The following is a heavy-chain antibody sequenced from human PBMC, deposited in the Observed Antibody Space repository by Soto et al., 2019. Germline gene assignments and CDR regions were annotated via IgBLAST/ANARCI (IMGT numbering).Heavy chain of an antibody. J-gene: IGHJ1*01. CDR1: GGSFSGYY. CDR2: LNHSGRT. CDR3: GRIKGSGLYRNYFQH. D-gene: IGHD6-19*01. V-gene: IGHV4-34*01. Sequence: SETLSLTCAVYGGSFSGYYWGWIRQPTGKGLEWIGELNHSGRTNYNPSLKSRVTISVDTSKNKFSLKLRSVTAADTAVYYCGRIKGSGLYRNYFQHWGQGTRGTVS.